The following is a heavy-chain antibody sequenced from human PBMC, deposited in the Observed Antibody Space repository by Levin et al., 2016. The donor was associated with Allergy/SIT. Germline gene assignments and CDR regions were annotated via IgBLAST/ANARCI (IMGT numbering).Heavy chain of an antibody. CDR1: AFTLSNYG. V-gene: IGHV3-23*01. D-gene: IGHD1-7*01. Sequence: GESLKISCAASAFTLSNYGMHWVRQAPGKGLQWVSGISASGGSTYYADSLKGRFSVSRDNSKDTLYLQIISVTAEDTAVYFCAKDWASRSPKLHGMDVWGQGITVTVSS. CDR2: ISASGGST. J-gene: IGHJ6*02. CDR3: AKDWASRSPKLHGMDV.